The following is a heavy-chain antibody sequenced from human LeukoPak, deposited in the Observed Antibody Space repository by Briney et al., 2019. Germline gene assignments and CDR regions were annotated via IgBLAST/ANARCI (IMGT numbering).Heavy chain of an antibody. CDR2: IYYSGST. D-gene: IGHD3-22*01. V-gene: IGHV4-59*01. CDR3: ARVTGYMIEDYFDY. J-gene: IGHJ4*02. CDR1: GGSISSYY. Sequence: ASETLSLTCTVSGGSISSYYWSWIRQPPGKGLEWIGYIYYSGSTNYNPSLKSRVTISVDTSKNQFSLRLSSVTAADTAVYYCARVTGYMIEDYFDYWGQGNLVTVSS.